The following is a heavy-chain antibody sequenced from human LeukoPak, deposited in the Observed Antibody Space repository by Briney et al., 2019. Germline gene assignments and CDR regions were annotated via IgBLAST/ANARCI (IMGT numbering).Heavy chain of an antibody. J-gene: IGHJ4*02. CDR1: GYTFTSYA. Sequence: ASVKVSCKASGYTFTSYAMHWVRQAPGQRLEWMGWINAGNGNTKYSQKFQGRVTITRDTSASTAYMEMRSLRSEDTAVYYCAREIDRDDYNRFFDYWGRGTLVTVSS. CDR2: INAGNGNT. D-gene: IGHD5-24*01. CDR3: AREIDRDDYNRFFDY. V-gene: IGHV1-3*01.